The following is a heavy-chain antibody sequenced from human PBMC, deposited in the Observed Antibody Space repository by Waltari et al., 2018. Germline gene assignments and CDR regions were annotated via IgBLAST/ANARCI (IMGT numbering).Heavy chain of an antibody. CDR1: GYTFTSYA. CDR2: INAGNGNT. CDR3: AREPPRVAVAGTGDY. V-gene: IGHV1-3*01. D-gene: IGHD6-19*01. Sequence: QVQLVQSGAEVKKPGASVKVSCKASGYTFTSYAMHWVRQAPGQGLEWMGWINAGNGNTKYSQKFQGRVTITRDTSASTAYMELSSLRSEDTAVYYCAREPPRVAVAGTGDYWGQGTLVTVSS. J-gene: IGHJ4*02.